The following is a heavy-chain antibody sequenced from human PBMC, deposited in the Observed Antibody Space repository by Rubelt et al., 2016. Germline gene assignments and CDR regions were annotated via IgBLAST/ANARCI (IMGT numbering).Heavy chain of an antibody. J-gene: IGHJ4*02. CDR2: DGSAK. D-gene: IGHD5-18*01. CDR3: ARDYDGYSYGYLDY. V-gene: IGHV3-7*01. Sequence: DGSAKYYVDSVKGRFTISRDNAKNTLYLQMNSLRAEDTAVYYCARDYDGYSYGYLDYWGQGTLVTVSS.